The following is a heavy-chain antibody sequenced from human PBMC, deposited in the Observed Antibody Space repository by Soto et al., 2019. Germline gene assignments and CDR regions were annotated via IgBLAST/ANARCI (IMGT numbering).Heavy chain of an antibody. CDR3: AGSRVLRFLEWLYYYGMDV. J-gene: IGHJ6*02. V-gene: IGHV4-34*01. Sequence: SETLSLTCAVYGGSFSGDYWSWIREPPGKGLEWIGEINHSGSTNYNPSLKSRVTISVNTSKNQFSLKLSSVTAEDTAVYYCAGSRVLRFLEWLYYYGMDVWGQGTTVT. CDR1: GGSFSGDY. D-gene: IGHD3-3*01. CDR2: INHSGST.